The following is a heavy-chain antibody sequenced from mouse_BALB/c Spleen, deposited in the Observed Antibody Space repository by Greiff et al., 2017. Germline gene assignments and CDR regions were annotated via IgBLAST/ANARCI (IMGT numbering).Heavy chain of an antibody. V-gene: IGHV3-8*02. Sequence: EVKLVESGPSLVKPSQTLSLTCSVTGDSITSGYWNWIRKFPGNKLEYMGYISYSGSTYYNPSLKSRISITRDTSKNQYYLQLNSVTTEDTATYYCARYDGYSYARDYWGQGTSVTVSS. D-gene: IGHD2-3*01. CDR2: ISYSGST. CDR1: GDSITSGY. J-gene: IGHJ4*01. CDR3: ARYDGYSYARDY.